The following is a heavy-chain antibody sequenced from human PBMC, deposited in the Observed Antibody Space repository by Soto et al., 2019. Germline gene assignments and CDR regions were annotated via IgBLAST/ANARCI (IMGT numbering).Heavy chain of an antibody. J-gene: IGHJ6*02. CDR2: ISYDGSNK. CDR1: GFTFSSYA. V-gene: IGHV3-30-3*01. D-gene: IGHD6-19*01. Sequence: GGSLRLSCAASGFTFSSYAMHWVRQAPGKGLEWVAVISYDGSNKYYADSVKGRFTISRDNSKNTLYQQMNSLRAEDTAVYYCARDDIPGRAVATYGMDVWGQGTTVTVSS. CDR3: ARDDIPGRAVATYGMDV.